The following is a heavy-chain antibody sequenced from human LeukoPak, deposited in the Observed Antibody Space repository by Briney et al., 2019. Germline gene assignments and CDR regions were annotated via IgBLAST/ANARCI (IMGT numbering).Heavy chain of an antibody. CDR2: ISSSSSYI. CDR3: ARGTAAAGIDY. CDR1: GFTFSSYS. V-gene: IGHV3-21*01. J-gene: IGHJ4*02. D-gene: IGHD6-13*01. Sequence: GGSLRLSCAASGFTFSSYSMNWVRQAPGKGLEWVSSISSSSSYIYYADSVKGRFTISRDNAKNSLYLQMNSLRAEDTAVYYCARGTAAAGIDYWGQGTLATVSS.